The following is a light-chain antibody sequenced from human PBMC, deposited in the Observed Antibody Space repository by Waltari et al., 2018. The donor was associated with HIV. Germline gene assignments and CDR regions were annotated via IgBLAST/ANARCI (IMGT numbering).Light chain of an antibody. CDR2: GAS. CDR3: QQYDSSPGT. Sequence: ETVLTQSPGTLSLSPGERATPSCRASQNVSNDYLAWYQQRLGQAPRLLIYGASSRATGIPDRFSGSGSGTDFTLTISRLEPEDFAVYYCQQYDSSPGTFGGGTKVEIK. V-gene: IGKV3-20*01. CDR1: QNVSNDY. J-gene: IGKJ4*01.